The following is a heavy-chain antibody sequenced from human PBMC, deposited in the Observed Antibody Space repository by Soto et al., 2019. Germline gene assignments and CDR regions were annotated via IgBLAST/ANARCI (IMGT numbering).Heavy chain of an antibody. CDR3: ARGGRGYCISTSCYSPDYYYYYGMDV. Sequence: GASVKVSCKASGGTFSSYAISCVRQAPGQGLEWMGGIIPIFGTANYAQKFQGRVTITADESTSTAYMELSSLRSEDTAVYYCARGGRGYCISTSCYSPDYYYYYGMDVWGQGTTVTVSS. CDR1: GGTFSSYA. CDR2: IIPIFGTA. V-gene: IGHV1-69*13. D-gene: IGHD2-2*01. J-gene: IGHJ6*02.